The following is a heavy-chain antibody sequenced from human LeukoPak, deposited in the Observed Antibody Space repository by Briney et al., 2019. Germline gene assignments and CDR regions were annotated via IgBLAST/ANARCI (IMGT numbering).Heavy chain of an antibody. V-gene: IGHV4-39*07. Sequence: SETLSLTCTVSGGSISSSSYYWGWIRQPPGKGLEWIGSIYYSGSTYYNPSLKSRVTISVDTSKNQFSLKLSSVTAADTAVYYCARDYYDSSGRFDYWGQGTLVTVSS. CDR3: ARDYYDSSGRFDY. J-gene: IGHJ4*02. CDR2: IYYSGST. D-gene: IGHD3-22*01. CDR1: GGSISSSSYY.